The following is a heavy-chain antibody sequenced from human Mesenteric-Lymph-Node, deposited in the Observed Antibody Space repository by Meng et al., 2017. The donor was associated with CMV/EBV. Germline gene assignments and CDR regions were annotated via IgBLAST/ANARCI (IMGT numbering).Heavy chain of an antibody. J-gene: IGHJ4*02. CDR2: IRYDGSNK. CDR3: AKVPRAVTWGYYDSSGSLYYFDY. Sequence: GGSLRLSCAASGFTFSSYGMHWVRQAPGKGLEWVAFIRYDGSNKYYADSVKGRFTISRDNSKNTLYLQMNSLRAEDTAVYYCAKVPRAVTWGYYDSSGSLYYFDYWGQGTLVTVSS. CDR1: GFTFSSYG. V-gene: IGHV3-30*02. D-gene: IGHD3-22*01.